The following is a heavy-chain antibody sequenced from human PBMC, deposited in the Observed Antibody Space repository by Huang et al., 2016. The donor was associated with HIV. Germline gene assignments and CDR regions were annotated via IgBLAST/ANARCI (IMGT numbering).Heavy chain of an antibody. V-gene: IGHV4-34*02. CDR1: GGSLSGYY. J-gene: IGHJ5*02. CDR3: ARDATKNPRGWFDP. CDR2: INHLGGG. Sequence: QVHLQQWGAGLLKSAETLSLTCAVYGGSLSGYYWSWLRQTPGKGLEWIGEINHLGGGKEKRALKSRVSRSMDGSKKQFSLKLRSISDADTAVYFCARDATKNPRGWFDPWGQGTLVTVSS. D-gene: IGHD3-10*01.